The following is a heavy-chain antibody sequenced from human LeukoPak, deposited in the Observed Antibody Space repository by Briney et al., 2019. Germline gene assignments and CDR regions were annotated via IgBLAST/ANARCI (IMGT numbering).Heavy chain of an antibody. CDR1: GGSISSYY. V-gene: IGHV4-59*12. J-gene: IGHJ4*02. CDR3: ARESSSGWYSFDY. CDR2: IYYSGST. D-gene: IGHD6-19*01. Sequence: PSETLSLTCTVSGGSISSYYWIWMRQPPGKGLEWIGYIYYSGSTNYNPSLKGRVTISGDTSKNQFSLKLSSVTAADTAVYYCARESSSGWYSFDYWSQGTLVTVSS.